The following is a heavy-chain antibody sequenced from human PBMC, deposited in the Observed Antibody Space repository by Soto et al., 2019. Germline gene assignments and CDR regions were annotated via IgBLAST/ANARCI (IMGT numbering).Heavy chain of an antibody. J-gene: IGHJ4*02. CDR3: AKSGFYDSSGYGPFDY. CDR1: GFTFSSYG. V-gene: IGHV3-30*18. D-gene: IGHD3-22*01. Sequence: GGSLRLSCAASGFTFSSYGMHWVRQAPGKGLEWVAVISYDGSNKYYADSVKGRFAISRDNSKNTLYLQMNSLRAEDTAVYYCAKSGFYDSSGYGPFDYWGQGTLVTV. CDR2: ISYDGSNK.